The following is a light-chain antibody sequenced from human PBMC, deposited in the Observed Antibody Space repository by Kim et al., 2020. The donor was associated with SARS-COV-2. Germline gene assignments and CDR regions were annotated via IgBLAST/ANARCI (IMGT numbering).Light chain of an antibody. CDR2: YDN. J-gene: IGLJ2*01. CDR1: NIGSKS. Sequence: SYELTQPPSVSVAPGETATIPCGKDNIGSKSVHWYQQKPGQAPMLVISYDNDRPSGIPERFSGSNSGNTATLTIGRVEAGDEADYYCQVWDSSSDVIFGGGTQRTVL. CDR3: QVWDSSSDVI. V-gene: IGLV3-21*04.